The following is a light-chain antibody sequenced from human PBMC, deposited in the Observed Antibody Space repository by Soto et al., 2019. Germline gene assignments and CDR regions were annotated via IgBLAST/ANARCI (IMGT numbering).Light chain of an antibody. CDR2: GNK. V-gene: IGLV1-40*01. Sequence: QSVLTQPPSVSGGPGQTVTICCTGSSSNIGAGYDVHWYQQLPGTAPKLLIYGNKNRPPGVPDRFSGSRSDTSASLAITGLQADDEADYYCQSYDTGLSGSRVFGSGTKVTVL. CDR3: QSYDTGLSGSRV. CDR1: SSNIGAGYD. J-gene: IGLJ1*01.